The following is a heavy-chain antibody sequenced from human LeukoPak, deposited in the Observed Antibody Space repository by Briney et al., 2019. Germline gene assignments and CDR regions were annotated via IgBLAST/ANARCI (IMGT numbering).Heavy chain of an antibody. V-gene: IGHV4-34*01. CDR3: ASSGSTN. CDR1: GGSFSGYY. CDR2: INHSGST. J-gene: IGHJ4*02. D-gene: IGHD1-26*01. Sequence: SETLSLTCAVYGGSFSGYYWSWIRQPPGKGLEWIGEINHSGSTNYNPSLKSRVTISVDTSKNQFSLKLSSVTAADTAVYYCASSGSTNWGQGTLVTVSS.